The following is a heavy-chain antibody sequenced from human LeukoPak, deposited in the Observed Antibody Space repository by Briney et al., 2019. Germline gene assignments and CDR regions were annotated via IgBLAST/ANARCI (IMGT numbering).Heavy chain of an antibody. V-gene: IGHV3-53*01. J-gene: IGHJ4*02. Sequence: PGGSLRLSCAASGFSVGSNYMSWVRQAPGKGLEWVSVIYTGGTTHYAESVMGRFTISRDDSHNTVHLHMSGLRAEDTAVYYCAREGRFQFFDYWGQGTLVAVSS. CDR1: GFSVGSNY. CDR3: AREGRFQFFDY. CDR2: IYTGGTT.